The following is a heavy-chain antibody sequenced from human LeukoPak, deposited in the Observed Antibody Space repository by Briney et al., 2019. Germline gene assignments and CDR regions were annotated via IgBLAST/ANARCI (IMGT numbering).Heavy chain of an antibody. Sequence: ASVKVSCKASGYTFTGYYMHWVRQAPGQGLEWMGWINPNSGGTNYAQKFQGRVTMTRDTSISTAYMELSRLRSDDTAVYYCAREFIVVVVAATLGAFDIWGQGTMVTVSS. D-gene: IGHD2-15*01. CDR2: INPNSGGT. CDR1: GYTFTGYY. CDR3: AREFIVVVVAATLGAFDI. V-gene: IGHV1-2*02. J-gene: IGHJ3*02.